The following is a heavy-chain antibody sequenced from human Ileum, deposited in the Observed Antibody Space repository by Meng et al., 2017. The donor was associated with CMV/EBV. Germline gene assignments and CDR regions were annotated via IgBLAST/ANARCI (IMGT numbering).Heavy chain of an antibody. J-gene: IGHJ4*02. CDR3: SRDSGYDAS. D-gene: IGHD2-2*01. CDR2: RDPSTGDT. Sequence: QVRWVLPVAEAKVPGVYVKGSWKASGDTSTSNFIHWVRQAARQGLGKMGWRDPSTGDTNSAQKFHDRVAMTRDTSFSSAYMVVSSLRSDDAAVSDGSRDSGYDASWGQGTLVTVSS. CDR1: GDTSTSNF. V-gene: IGHV1-2*02.